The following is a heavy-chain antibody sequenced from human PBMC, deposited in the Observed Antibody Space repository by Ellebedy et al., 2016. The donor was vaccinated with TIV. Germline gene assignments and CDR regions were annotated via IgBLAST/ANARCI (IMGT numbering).Heavy chain of an antibody. J-gene: IGHJ4*02. D-gene: IGHD1-1*01. CDR2: VSVSDGRT. V-gene: IGHV3-23*01. CDR1: GFTFSDYV. CDR3: TKRADNWGFFDY. Sequence: GESLKISCAASGFTFSDYVMAWARQVPGKGLEWVSAVSVSDGRTFYADSVKGRFTISRDNSKNTLFLQMNSLTAGDTAVYYCTKRADNWGFFDYWGQGTLVTVSS.